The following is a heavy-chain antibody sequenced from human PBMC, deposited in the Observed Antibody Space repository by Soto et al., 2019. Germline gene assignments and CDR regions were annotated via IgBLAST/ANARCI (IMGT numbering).Heavy chain of an antibody. J-gene: IGHJ5*02. D-gene: IGHD2-15*01. CDR2: ISPGSRYP. Sequence: PXVSLRLSCAGSGFPFGDSYMSWIRQAPGKGLEWLSYISPGSRYPAYADSVKGRFTISRDNAKRSLYLQMMSLTAEDTAIYYCVRGGGGGLFDPWGQGTMVTVSS. CDR1: GFPFGDSY. CDR3: VRGGGGGLFDP. V-gene: IGHV3-11*06.